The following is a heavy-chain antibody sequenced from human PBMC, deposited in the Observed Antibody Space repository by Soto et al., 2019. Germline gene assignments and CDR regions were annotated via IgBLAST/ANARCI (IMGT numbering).Heavy chain of an antibody. CDR1: GGSINSYY. J-gene: IGHJ5*01. CDR2: ISSGGSA. D-gene: IGHD2-8*01. CDR3: ARDAYPNWFDF. Sequence: SETLSLTCNVSGGSINSYYWSWIRQPAGKGLEWIGRISSGGSAIYNPSLKSRVTISVDTSKNQFSLRLTPVTAADTAVYFCARDAYPNWFDFWGQGTLVAVYS. V-gene: IGHV4-4*07.